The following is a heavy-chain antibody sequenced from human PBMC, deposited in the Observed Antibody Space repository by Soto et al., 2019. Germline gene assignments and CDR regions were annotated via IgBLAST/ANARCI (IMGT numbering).Heavy chain of an antibody. Sequence: XDSLKVSRKCLGEMFTGYLIGLVLQMPGKGLEWMGIIYPGDSDTRYSPSFQGQVTISADKSISTAYLQWSSLKASDTAMHYCARIVAATGGNAFDIWGQRTMVTFSS. J-gene: IGHJ3*02. CDR3: ARIVAATGGNAFDI. CDR2: IYPGDSDT. V-gene: IGHV5-51*01. D-gene: IGHD1-26*01. CDR1: GEMFTGYL.